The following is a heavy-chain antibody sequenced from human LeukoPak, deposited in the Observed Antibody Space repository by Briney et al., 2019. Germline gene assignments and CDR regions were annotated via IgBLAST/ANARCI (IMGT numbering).Heavy chain of an antibody. Sequence: SETLSLTCAVSGGSITNYYWSWIRQPPGKGLEWIGYIYYTGSTNYNPSLKSRVTISMDTSNNQISLRLSSVTAADTAVYYCAREVVVAATWFDPWGQGTLVTVSS. CDR3: AREVVVAATWFDP. V-gene: IGHV4-59*01. J-gene: IGHJ5*02. CDR1: GGSITNYY. CDR2: IYYTGST. D-gene: IGHD2-15*01.